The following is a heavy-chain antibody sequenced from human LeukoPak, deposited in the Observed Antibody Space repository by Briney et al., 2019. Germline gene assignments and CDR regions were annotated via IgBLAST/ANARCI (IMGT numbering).Heavy chain of an antibody. V-gene: IGHV3-48*04. J-gene: IGHJ3*02. Sequence: GGSLRLSCAASGFTFSSYWMHWVRQAPGKGLEWVSYISPSGSRIYYADSVKGRFTISRDNAKNSLYLQMNSLRAEDTAVYFCVRDWGSGIWGQGTMVTVSS. CDR1: GFTFSSYW. CDR2: ISPSGSRI. D-gene: IGHD7-27*01. CDR3: VRDWGSGI.